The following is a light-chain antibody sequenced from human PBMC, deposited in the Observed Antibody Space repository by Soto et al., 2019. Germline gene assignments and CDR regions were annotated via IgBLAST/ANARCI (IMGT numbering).Light chain of an antibody. CDR1: QSVSIN. CDR2: GAS. J-gene: IGKJ2*01. Sequence: EIVMTQSPATLSVSPGERATLSCRASQSVSINLAWYQQKPGQAPRLLIYGASTRATGIPARFSGSGSGTEFTLTISSLQYEDFALYYRKQYNNWPPVTFGQGTKLEIK. V-gene: IGKV3-15*01. CDR3: KQYNNWPPVT.